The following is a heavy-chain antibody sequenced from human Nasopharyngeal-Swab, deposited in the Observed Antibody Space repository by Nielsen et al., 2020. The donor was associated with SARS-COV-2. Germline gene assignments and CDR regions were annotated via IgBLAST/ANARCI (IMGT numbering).Heavy chain of an antibody. Sequence: ASVKVSCKASGYTFTSYAMHWVRQAPGQRLEWMGWINAGNGNTKYSQNFQGRVTITRDTSASTAYMELSSLRSEDTAVYYCARDPGNIYSSSWHGQTSYYYYGMDVWGQGTTVTVSS. CDR1: GYTFTSYA. CDR3: ARDPGNIYSSSWHGQTSYYYYGMDV. J-gene: IGHJ6*02. V-gene: IGHV1-3*01. D-gene: IGHD6-13*01. CDR2: INAGNGNT.